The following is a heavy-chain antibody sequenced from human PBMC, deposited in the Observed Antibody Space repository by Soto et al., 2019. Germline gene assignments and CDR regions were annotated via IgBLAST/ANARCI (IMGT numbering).Heavy chain of an antibody. Sequence: ASVKVSCKASGGTFSSYAISWVRQAPGQGLEWMGGIIPIFGNTKYAQKVQGRVTMTTDTSTSTAYMELRSLRSDDTAVYYCARGVGSGSYYNQYNWFDPWGQGTLVTVSS. D-gene: IGHD3-10*01. CDR3: ARGVGSGSYYNQYNWFDP. CDR2: IIPIFGNT. J-gene: IGHJ5*02. CDR1: GGTFSSYA. V-gene: IGHV1-18*01.